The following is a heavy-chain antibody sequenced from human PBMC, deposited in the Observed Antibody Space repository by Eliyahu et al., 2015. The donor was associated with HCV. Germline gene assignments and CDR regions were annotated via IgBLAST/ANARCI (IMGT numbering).Heavy chain of an antibody. V-gene: IGHV4-39*01. D-gene: IGHD3-9*01. Sequence: QLQLQESGPGLVKPSETLXLTXTVXGXXISSXSYYWGWIRQPPGXGLEWIGSIYYSGSTYYNPSLKSRVTISVDTSKNQFSLKLSSVTAADTAVYYCVYFDWYLGDGYWGQGTLVTVSS. CDR3: VYFDWYLGDGY. J-gene: IGHJ4*02. CDR1: GXXISSXSYY. CDR2: IYYSGST.